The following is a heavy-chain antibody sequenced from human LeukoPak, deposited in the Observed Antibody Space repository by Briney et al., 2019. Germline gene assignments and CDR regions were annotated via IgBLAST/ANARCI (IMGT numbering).Heavy chain of an antibody. J-gene: IGHJ4*02. D-gene: IGHD3-10*01. CDR3: ARDLIVPVGLTGSGTYSTDY. Sequence: SETLSLTCTVSGGSISSYYWSWIRQPAGKGLEWIGRIYSSGSTNYNPSLKSRVIMSVDTSKNQFSLKLSSVIAADTAVYYCARDLIVPVGLTGSGTYSTDYWGQGTLVTVSS. V-gene: IGHV4-4*07. CDR2: IYSSGST. CDR1: GGSISSYY.